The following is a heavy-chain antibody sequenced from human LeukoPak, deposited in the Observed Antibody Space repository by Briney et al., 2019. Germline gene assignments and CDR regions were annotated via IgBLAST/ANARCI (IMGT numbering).Heavy chain of an antibody. CDR1: GDSMSDYF. J-gene: IGHJ4*02. V-gene: IGHV4-59*01. CDR2: AADSGST. Sequence: PSETLSLTCTVSGDSMSDYFWTRIRQPPGKGLEWIGYAADSGSTNYNPSLKSRVTISVDSSTNHFSLRLTSVTAADTAIYYCAAMTTVTMYSYFFDSWGQGTLLTVSS. CDR3: AAMTTVTMYSYFFDS. D-gene: IGHD4-17*01.